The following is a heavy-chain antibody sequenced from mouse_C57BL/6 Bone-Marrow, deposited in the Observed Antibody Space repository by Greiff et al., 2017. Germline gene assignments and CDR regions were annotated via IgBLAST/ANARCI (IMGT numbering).Heavy chain of an antibody. Sequence: EVQLQQSVAELVRPGASVKLSCTASGFNIKNIYMHWVKQRPEQGLEWIGRIDPSNGNTKYAPKFQGKATITADPSSNTAYLQLSSLTSEDPAIYYCASSSDNYAMDYWGQGTSVTVSS. CDR2: IDPSNGNT. CDR3: ASSSDNYAMDY. CDR1: GFNIKNIY. D-gene: IGHD1-1*01. V-gene: IGHV14-3*01. J-gene: IGHJ4*01.